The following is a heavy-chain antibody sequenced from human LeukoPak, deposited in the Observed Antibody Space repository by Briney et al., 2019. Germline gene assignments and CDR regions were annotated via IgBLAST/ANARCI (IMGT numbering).Heavy chain of an antibody. J-gene: IGHJ4*02. Sequence: GGSLRLSCAASGFTFSSYGMLWVRQAPGKGLEWVAFIRYDGSNKYYADSVKGRFTISRDNSKNTLYLQMNSLRAEDTAVYYCAKGWRIAADNPQFDYWGQGTLVTVSS. CDR1: GFTFSSYG. CDR3: AKGWRIAADNPQFDY. V-gene: IGHV3-30*02. CDR2: IRYDGSNK. D-gene: IGHD6-13*01.